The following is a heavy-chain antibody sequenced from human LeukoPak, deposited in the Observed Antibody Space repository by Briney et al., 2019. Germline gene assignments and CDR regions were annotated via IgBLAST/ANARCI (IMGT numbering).Heavy chain of an antibody. J-gene: IGHJ4*02. V-gene: IGHV3-53*01. D-gene: IGHD3-16*02. CDR3: AREQTPVIHYYFDS. CDR1: GFTISGNY. Sequence: PGGSLRLSCVASGFTISGNYMTWVRQAPGKGLEWVSVIYGSGSTYYADSVKGRFTISRDNAKNSLYLQMNSLRAEDTAVYYCAREQTPVIHYYFDSWGQGTLVTVSS. CDR2: IYGSGST.